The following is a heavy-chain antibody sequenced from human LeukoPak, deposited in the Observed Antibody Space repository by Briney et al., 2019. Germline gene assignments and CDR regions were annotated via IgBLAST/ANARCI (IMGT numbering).Heavy chain of an antibody. D-gene: IGHD3-22*01. J-gene: IGHJ3*02. V-gene: IGHV4-34*01. CDR2: INHSGRT. Sequence: SETLSLTCAVYGGSFSGYYWSCIRQPPGKGLEWIGEINHSGRTNYNPSLKSRVTISVDTSKNQFSLKLSSVTAADTAVYYCAADRTGLAFDIWGQGTMVTVSS. CDR1: GGSFSGYY. CDR3: AADRTGLAFDI.